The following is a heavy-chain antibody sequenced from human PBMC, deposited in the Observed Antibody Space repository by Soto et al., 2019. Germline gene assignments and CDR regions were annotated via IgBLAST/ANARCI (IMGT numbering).Heavy chain of an antibody. D-gene: IGHD3-3*01. CDR3: ARLGFNYDFLSGYYNVHHYYGIDV. CDR2: IYYSGST. CDR1: GASITSSWYY. Sequence: SETPSLPFTVSGASITSSWYYLGWIPQHPGKGLGWIWYIYYSGSTYYNPSLKSRVTISADKSISSVYLQWSSLKASDTATYYCARLGFNYDFLSGYYNVHHYYGIDVWGQRTTVTVSS. V-gene: IGHV4-31*03. J-gene: IGHJ6*02.